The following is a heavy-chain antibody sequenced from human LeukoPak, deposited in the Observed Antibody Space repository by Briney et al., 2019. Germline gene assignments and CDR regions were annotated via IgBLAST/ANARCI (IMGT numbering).Heavy chain of an antibody. J-gene: IGHJ4*02. D-gene: IGHD6-25*01. V-gene: IGHV3-23*01. CDR3: ARRSKSSAIWYYFDY. CDR2: IIGSGGST. CDR1: GFMFNIHV. Sequence: GGSLRLSCAASGFMFNIHVMSWVRQAPGKGLEWVSGIIGSGGSTYYADSVKGWFTISRDNSRNTLYLQMNSLRAEDTAVYYCARRSKSSAIWYYFDYWGQGTLVTVSS.